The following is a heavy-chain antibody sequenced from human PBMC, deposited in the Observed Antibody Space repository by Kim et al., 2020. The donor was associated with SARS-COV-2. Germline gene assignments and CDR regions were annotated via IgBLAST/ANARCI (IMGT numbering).Heavy chain of an antibody. Sequence: SVKVSCKASGGTFSSYAISWVRQAPGQGLEWMGGIIPIFGTANYAQKFQGRVTITADESTSTAYMELSSLRSEDTAVYYCARTTYYYDSSGYFFDYWGQGTLVTVSS. V-gene: IGHV1-69*13. J-gene: IGHJ4*02. CDR1: GGTFSSYA. D-gene: IGHD3-22*01. CDR3: ARTTYYYDSSGYFFDY. CDR2: IIPIFGTA.